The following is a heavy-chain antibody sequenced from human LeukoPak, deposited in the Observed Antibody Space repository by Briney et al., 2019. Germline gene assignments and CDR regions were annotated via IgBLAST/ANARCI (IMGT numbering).Heavy chain of an antibody. J-gene: IGHJ6*02. V-gene: IGHV3-21*01. Sequence: GGSLRLSCAASGFTFSSYSMNWVRQAPGKGLEWVSSISSSSSYIYYADSVKGRFTISRDNAKNSLYLRMNSLRAEDTAVYYCAREGRLLWFGEFSDYYYGRDVWGQGTTVTVSS. CDR2: ISSSSSYI. CDR3: AREGRLLWFGEFSDYYYGRDV. D-gene: IGHD3-10*01. CDR1: GFTFSSYS.